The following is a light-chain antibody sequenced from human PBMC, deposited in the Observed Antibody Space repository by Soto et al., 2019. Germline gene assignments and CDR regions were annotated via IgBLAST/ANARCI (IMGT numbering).Light chain of an antibody. Sequence: IQLTQSPSSLSASVGDRVTITCRASQGIISYLAWYQQKPGKAPKLLIYAASTLQSGVPSRFSGSGSGTEFTLAISSLQPEDFATYYCQQYNDLSTFGGGTKVDIK. V-gene: IGKV1-9*01. CDR1: QGIISY. CDR2: AAS. J-gene: IGKJ4*01. CDR3: QQYNDLST.